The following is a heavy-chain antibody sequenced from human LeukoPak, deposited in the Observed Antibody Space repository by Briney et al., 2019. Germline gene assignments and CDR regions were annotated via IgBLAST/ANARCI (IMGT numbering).Heavy chain of an antibody. CDR1: GYTFTGYY. CDR3: ARGTGEGYSYGRYYFDY. CDR2: INPNSGGT. D-gene: IGHD5-18*01. J-gene: IGHJ4*02. V-gene: IGHV1-2*02. Sequence: GASVKVSCKASGYTFTGYYMHWVRQAPGQGLEWMGWINPNSGGTNYVQKFQGRVTMTRDTSISTAYMELSRLRSDDTAVYYCARGTGEGYSYGRYYFDYWGQGTLVTVSS.